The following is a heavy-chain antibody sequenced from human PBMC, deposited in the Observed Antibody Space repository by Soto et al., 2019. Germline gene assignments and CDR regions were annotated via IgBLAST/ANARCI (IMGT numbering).Heavy chain of an antibody. Sequence: QVQLVESGGGVVQPGRSLRISCAASGFTFSSYAMHWVRQAPGKGLEWVAVISYDGSNKYYADSVKGRFTISRDNSKNTRYLQMNSLRAEDTAVYYCAREGWGSGRALDVWGQGTTVTVYS. V-gene: IGHV3-30-3*01. CDR1: GFTFSSYA. CDR2: ISYDGSNK. J-gene: IGHJ6*02. CDR3: AREGWGSGRALDV. D-gene: IGHD3-10*01.